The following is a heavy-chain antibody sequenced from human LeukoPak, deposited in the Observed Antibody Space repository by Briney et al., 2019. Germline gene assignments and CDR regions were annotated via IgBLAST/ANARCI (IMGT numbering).Heavy chain of an antibody. CDR2: ISSSSTI. V-gene: IGHV3-48*02. CDR1: GFTFNSYS. D-gene: IGHD6-25*01. CDR3: ARDLSATYYFDF. Sequence: GGSLRLSCAASGFTFNSYSMNWVRQAPGKGLEWVSYISSSSTIYYADSVKGRFTISRDNAKNSLYLQMNSLRDEDTAVYYCARDLSATYYFDFWGQGTPVTVSS. J-gene: IGHJ4*02.